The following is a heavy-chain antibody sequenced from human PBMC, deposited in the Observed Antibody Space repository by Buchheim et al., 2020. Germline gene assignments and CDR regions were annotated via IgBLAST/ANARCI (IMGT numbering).Heavy chain of an antibody. CDR2: ISYDGSNK. J-gene: IGHJ4*02. Sequence: QVQLVESGGGVVQTGRSLRLSCAASGFTFSSYGMHWVRQAPGKGMEWVAVISYDGSNKYYADSVKGRFNISSDNSKTTLYLQMNSLRAEDTAVYYCAKDPGPNFYYFDYWGQGTL. V-gene: IGHV3-30*18. CDR1: GFTFSSYG. CDR3: AKDPGPNFYYFDY. D-gene: IGHD2-8*02.